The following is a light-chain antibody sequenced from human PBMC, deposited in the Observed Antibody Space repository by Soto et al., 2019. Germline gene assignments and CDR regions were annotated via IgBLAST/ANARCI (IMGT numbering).Light chain of an antibody. CDR3: NSYAGSNNWV. J-gene: IGLJ3*02. V-gene: IGLV2-8*01. CDR1: SSDVGGYNY. CDR2: EVS. Sequence: QSALTQPPSASGSPGQSVTISCTGTSSDVGGYNYVSWYQQHPGKAPKLMIYEVSKRPSGVPDRFSGSKSGNTASLTVSGLQAEDEADYYCNSYAGSNNWVFGGGTKVT.